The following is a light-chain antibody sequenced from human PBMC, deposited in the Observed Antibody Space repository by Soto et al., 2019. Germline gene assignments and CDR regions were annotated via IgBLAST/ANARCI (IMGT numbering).Light chain of an antibody. CDR3: TSYTGSAPFHF. CDR2: DVN. Sequence: QSALTQPASVSGSPGQSITISCTGATTDVDGYDYVSWYQQHPGQAPKLMIFDVNHRPSGVSGRFSGSKSGDTASLTISGLQAEDDGDYYFTSYTGSAPFHFSGSVPKLTVL. V-gene: IGLV2-14*03. CDR1: TTDVDGYDY. J-gene: IGLJ1*01.